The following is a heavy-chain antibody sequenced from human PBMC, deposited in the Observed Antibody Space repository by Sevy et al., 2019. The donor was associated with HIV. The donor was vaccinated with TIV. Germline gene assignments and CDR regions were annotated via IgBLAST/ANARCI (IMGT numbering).Heavy chain of an antibody. CDR1: GFNVNSNY. Sequence: GESLKISCAASGFNVNSNYMSWVRQAPGKGLEWVSVIYSGGSTYYEASVKGRFIISRDNSRNTVYLKMNSLRAEDTAVYYCARERSGAYERYFYGMDVWGQGTTVTVSS. V-gene: IGHV3-53*01. J-gene: IGHJ6*02. CDR2: IYSGGST. CDR3: ARERSGAYERYFYGMDV. D-gene: IGHD6-19*01.